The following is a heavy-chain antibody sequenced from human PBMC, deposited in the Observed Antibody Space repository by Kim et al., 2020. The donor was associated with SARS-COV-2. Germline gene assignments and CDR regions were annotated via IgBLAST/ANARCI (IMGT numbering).Heavy chain of an antibody. CDR3: ARRSYPDY. V-gene: IGHV1-8*01. D-gene: IGHD1-26*01. Sequence: GNTDYAQKFQGRVTMTRNTSITTAYMTLSNLRSEDTAVYFCARRSYPDYWGQGTLVTVSS. J-gene: IGHJ4*02. CDR2: GNT.